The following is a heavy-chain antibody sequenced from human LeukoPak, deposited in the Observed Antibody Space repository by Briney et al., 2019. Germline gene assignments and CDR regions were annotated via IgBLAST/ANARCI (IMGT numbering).Heavy chain of an antibody. V-gene: IGHV4-59*01. CDR2: IYYSGST. CDR1: GGSISSYY. D-gene: IGHD2-21*02. CDR3: ARGADCGGDCLEYFDL. Sequence: PSETLSLTCTVSGGSISSYYWSWIRQPPGKGLEWIGYIYYSGSTNYNPSLKSGVTISVDTSTNQFSLKMSSVTAADTAVYYCARGADCGGDCLEYFDLWGRGTLVTVSS. J-gene: IGHJ2*01.